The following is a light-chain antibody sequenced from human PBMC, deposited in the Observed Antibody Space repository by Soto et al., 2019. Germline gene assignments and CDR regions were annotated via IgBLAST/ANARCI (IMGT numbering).Light chain of an antibody. CDR1: ISDVGGYNY. J-gene: IGLJ1*01. CDR3: SSYTSSSTFNYV. Sequence: QSALTQPASVSGSPGQSITISCTGTISDVGGYNYVSWYQQHPGKAPKLMIYDVSNRPSGVSNRFSGSKSGNTASLTISGLQAEDEADYYCSSYTSSSTFNYVLGTGTKVTVL. V-gene: IGLV2-14*01. CDR2: DVS.